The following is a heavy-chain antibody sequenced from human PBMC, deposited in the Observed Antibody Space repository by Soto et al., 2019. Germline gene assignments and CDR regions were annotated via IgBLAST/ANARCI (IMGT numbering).Heavy chain of an antibody. Sequence: QVQLQESGPGLVKPSQTLSLICTVSGGSINSGGYYWSWIRQLPGKGLEWIGYIYYTGSTYYNPSLKSRITISVDTSANQFSLKLSSVTAADKAIYFCARVFKTMSFYYGMDVWGQGTAVAVSS. V-gene: IGHV4-31*03. D-gene: IGHD3-22*01. CDR2: IYYTGST. J-gene: IGHJ6*02. CDR1: GGSINSGGYY. CDR3: ARVFKTMSFYYGMDV.